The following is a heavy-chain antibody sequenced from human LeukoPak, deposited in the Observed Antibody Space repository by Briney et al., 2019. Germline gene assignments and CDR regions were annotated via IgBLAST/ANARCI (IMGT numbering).Heavy chain of an antibody. CDR1: GFTFSSYW. V-gene: IGHV3-7*01. CDR3: ARGVAAARRGFDY. J-gene: IGHJ4*02. Sequence: GGSLRLSCAASGFTFSSYWMSWVRRAPGKGLEWVANIKQDGSEKYYVDSVKGRFTISRDNAKNSLYLQMNSLRAEDTAVYYCARGVAAARRGFDYWGQGTLVTVSS. D-gene: IGHD6-13*01. CDR2: IKQDGSEK.